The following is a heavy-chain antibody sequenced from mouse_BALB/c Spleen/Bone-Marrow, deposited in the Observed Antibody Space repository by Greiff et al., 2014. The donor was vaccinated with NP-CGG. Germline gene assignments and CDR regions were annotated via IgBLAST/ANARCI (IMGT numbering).Heavy chain of an antibody. CDR1: GYAFTNYL. CDR2: INSGSGGT. V-gene: IGHV1-54*01. J-gene: IGHJ4*01. Sequence: QVQLQQSGAELVRPGTSVKVSCKGSGYAFTNYLIEWVKQRPGQGLEWIGVINSGSGGTKYNEEFKGKATLTADKSSSTAYMLLSSLTSDDSAVYFCARAITDAMDYWGQGTSVTVSS. D-gene: IGHD2-4*01. CDR3: ARAITDAMDY.